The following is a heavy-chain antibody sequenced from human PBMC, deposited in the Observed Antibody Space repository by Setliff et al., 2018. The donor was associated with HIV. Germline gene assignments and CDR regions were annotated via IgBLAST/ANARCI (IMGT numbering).Heavy chain of an antibody. V-gene: IGHV3-30*04. J-gene: IGHJ5*02. CDR3: VRIGHGYSFANGFDP. D-gene: IGHD5-18*01. Sequence: GGSLRPSCVASGFDFSGYSMPWVRQAPGKGPEWVAAISHDAVKTYYADAVRGRFIISRDNSKNTVYLQMNNLRVDDTAVYYCVRIGHGYSFANGFDPWGQGTPVTVSS. CDR1: GFDFSGYS. CDR2: ISHDAVKT.